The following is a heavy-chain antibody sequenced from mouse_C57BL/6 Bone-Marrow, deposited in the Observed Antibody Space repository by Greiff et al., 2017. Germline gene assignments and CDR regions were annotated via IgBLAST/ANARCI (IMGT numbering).Heavy chain of an antibody. J-gene: IGHJ1*03. V-gene: IGHV8-12*01. Sequence: QVTLKESGPGILQSSQTLSLTCSFSGFSLSTSGMGVSWIRQPSGKGLEWLAHIYWDDDKRYNPSLKSRLTISKDTSRNQVFLKITSVDTADTATYYCARRVIYYDHWYFDVWGTGTTVTVSS. CDR1: GFSLSTSGMG. CDR3: ARRVIYYDHWYFDV. D-gene: IGHD2-4*01. CDR2: IYWDDDK.